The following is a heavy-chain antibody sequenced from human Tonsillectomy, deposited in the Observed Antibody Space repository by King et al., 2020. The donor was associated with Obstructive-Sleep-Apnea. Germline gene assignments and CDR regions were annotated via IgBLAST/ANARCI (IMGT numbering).Heavy chain of an antibody. V-gene: IGHV3-30*13. Sequence: QLVQSGGGVVQAGRSLRLSCAASGFSFSTYGMHWVRQAPGKGLEWVAVISYDGSNKYYADSVKGRFTISRDNSKDSLYLQMNSLRTEDTGVYYCARGSGRGRYKDWFDPWGQGVLVTVSS. CDR3: ARGSGRGRYKDWFDP. D-gene: IGHD1-1*01. J-gene: IGHJ5*02. CDR1: GFSFSTYG. CDR2: ISYDGSNK.